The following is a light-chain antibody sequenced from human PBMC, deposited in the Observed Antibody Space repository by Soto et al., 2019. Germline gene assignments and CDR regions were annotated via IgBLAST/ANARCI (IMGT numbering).Light chain of an antibody. Sequence: EIVFTQSPATLSLSPGERATLSCRASQSVSSYLAWYQQKPGQAPRLLIYDASNRATGIPARFSGSGSGTDFTLTISSLEPEDFAVYYCQQRSNWPLTFGPGTKLDIK. V-gene: IGKV3-11*01. J-gene: IGKJ3*01. CDR1: QSVSSY. CDR3: QQRSNWPLT. CDR2: DAS.